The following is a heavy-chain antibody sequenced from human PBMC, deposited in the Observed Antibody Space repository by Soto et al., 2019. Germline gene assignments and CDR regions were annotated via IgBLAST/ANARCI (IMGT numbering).Heavy chain of an antibody. Sequence: SETLSLTCTVSGGYISPFYWSWVRQPPGKGLEWIGYLYYSGNTSYNPSLKSRVTISVDASKNQVSLRLTSVTAADTAVYYCARVGGVAARTFDYWGQGTVVTVSS. CDR1: GGYISPFY. CDR2: LYYSGNT. J-gene: IGHJ4*02. CDR3: ARVGGVAARTFDY. D-gene: IGHD2-15*01. V-gene: IGHV4-59*01.